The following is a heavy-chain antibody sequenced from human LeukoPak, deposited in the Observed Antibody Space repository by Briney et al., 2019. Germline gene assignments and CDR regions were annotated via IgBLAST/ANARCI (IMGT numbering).Heavy chain of an antibody. CDR2: FSSSSSYI. CDR3: ARDLVSAQNNWFDP. D-gene: IGHD5/OR15-5a*01. J-gene: IGHJ5*02. CDR1: GFTFSSYS. V-gene: IGHV3-21*01. Sequence: GGSLRLSCAASGFTFSSYSMNWVRQAPGKGLEWVSSFSSSSSYIYHADSVKGRFTISRDNAKNSLYLQMNSLRAEDTAVYYCARDLVSAQNNWFDPWGQGTLVTVSS.